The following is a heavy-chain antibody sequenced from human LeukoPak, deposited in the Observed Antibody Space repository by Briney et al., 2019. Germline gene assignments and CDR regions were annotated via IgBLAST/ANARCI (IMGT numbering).Heavy chain of an antibody. Sequence: GGSLRLSCAASGFTFSSHSLMWVRQAPGKGLEWVSSISPDSGYIYYADSVKGRFTISRDNAENSLFLQMNSLGAEDTAVYYCAPFSAVTNYYFDYWGQGTLVTVSS. D-gene: IGHD6-13*01. CDR3: APFSAVTNYYFDY. CDR2: ISPDSGYI. CDR1: GFTFSSHS. J-gene: IGHJ4*02. V-gene: IGHV3-21*01.